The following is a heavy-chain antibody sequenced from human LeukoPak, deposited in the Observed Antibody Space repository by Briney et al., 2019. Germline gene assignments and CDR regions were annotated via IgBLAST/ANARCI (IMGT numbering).Heavy chain of an antibody. D-gene: IGHD3-3*01. CDR3: ARAPRSSRYYDFWSGYCTY. Sequence: PGGSLRLSCAASGFTFSDYYMSWIRQAPGKGLEWVSYISSSGSTIYYADSVKGRFTISRDNAKNSLYLQMNSLSAEDTAVYYCARAPRSSRYYDFWSGYCTYWGQGTLVTVSS. CDR2: ISSSGSTI. J-gene: IGHJ4*02. V-gene: IGHV3-11*04. CDR1: GFTFSDYY.